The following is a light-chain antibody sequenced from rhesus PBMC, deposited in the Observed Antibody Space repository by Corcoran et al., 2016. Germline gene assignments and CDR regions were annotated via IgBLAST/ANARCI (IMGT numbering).Light chain of an antibody. Sequence: DIQMTQSPSSLSASVGDTVTITCRASQGISSWLAWYQQKPGKYPKLMFYKATSLQSGVPSRFSVCGSGTDFTLTISSLQSEDFATYFCQQYSSRPYSFGQGTKVEIK. CDR3: QQYSSRPYS. J-gene: IGKJ2*01. V-gene: IGKV1-22*01. CDR1: QGISSW. CDR2: KAT.